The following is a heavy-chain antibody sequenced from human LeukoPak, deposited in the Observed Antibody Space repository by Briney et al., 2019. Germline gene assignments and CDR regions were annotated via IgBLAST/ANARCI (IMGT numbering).Heavy chain of an antibody. J-gene: IGHJ3*02. D-gene: IGHD2-2*01. CDR3: ATHKRYCSSTTCYRSAFDI. Sequence: PSETLSLTCTVSGGSISSSTDYWGWIRQPPGKGLEWIGSIYYSGSTFYNPSLKSHVTISVDTSRNQFSLKLSSVTAADTAVYYCATHKRYCSSTTCYRSAFDIWGQGTMVAVSS. CDR2: IYYSGST. V-gene: IGHV4-39*01. CDR1: GGSISSSTDY.